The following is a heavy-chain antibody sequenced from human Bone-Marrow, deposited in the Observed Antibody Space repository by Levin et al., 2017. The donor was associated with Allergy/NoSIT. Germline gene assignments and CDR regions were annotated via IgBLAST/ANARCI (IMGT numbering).Heavy chain of an antibody. V-gene: IGHV3-33*01. CDR1: GFTFSSYG. D-gene: IGHD2-2*01. J-gene: IGHJ4*02. CDR2: IWYDGSNK. CDR3: ARDWIVVPAAALDY. Sequence: GGSLRLSCAASGFTFSSYGMHWVRQAPGKGLEWVAVIWYDGSNKYYADSVKGRFTISRDNSKNTLYLQMNSLRAEDTAVYYCARDWIVVPAAALDYWGQGTLVTVSS.